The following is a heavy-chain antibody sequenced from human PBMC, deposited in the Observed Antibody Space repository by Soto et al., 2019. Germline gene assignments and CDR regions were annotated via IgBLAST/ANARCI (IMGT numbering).Heavy chain of an antibody. CDR3: ATLLYRSSWTNWVDP. V-gene: IGHV3-48*03. CDR1: GFPFSSYE. D-gene: IGHD6-13*01. J-gene: IGHJ5*02. Sequence: VQLVESGGGVVQPGRSLRLSCAASGFPFSSYEINWVRQAPGKGLEWVSYISHSGDTKYYADSVKGRFTISRDNAKNSVSLQMNFLRVEDTAVYYCATLLYRSSWTNWVDPWGQGTLVTVSS. CDR2: ISHSGDTK.